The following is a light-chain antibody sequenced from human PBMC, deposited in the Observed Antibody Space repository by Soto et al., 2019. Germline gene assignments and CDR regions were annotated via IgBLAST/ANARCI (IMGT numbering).Light chain of an antibody. CDR2: GAS. V-gene: IGKV3-20*01. J-gene: IGKJ1*01. CDR1: QSVSSSY. CDR3: QQYVT. Sequence: EIVLTQSPGTLSLSPGERATLSCRASQSVSSSYLAWYQQKPGQAPRLLIYGASSRATGIPDRFSGSGSGKDFTLTISRLEPEDFAVYYCQQYVTFGQGTKVEIK.